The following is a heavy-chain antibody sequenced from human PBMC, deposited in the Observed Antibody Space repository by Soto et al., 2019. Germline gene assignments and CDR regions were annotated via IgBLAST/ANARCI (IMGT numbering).Heavy chain of an antibody. J-gene: IGHJ6*02. CDR3: TKGPNWNYYYYGVDV. CDR2: VYSSGAT. V-gene: IGHV4-4*07. D-gene: IGHD1-20*01. CDR1: CYSLRHYY. Sequence: SEHLFLPCTVSCYSLRHYYFRWIRQPAGRGLEWIGRVYSSGATNYNPSLNGRVTMSVDTSRNQFYLRLSSVTAADTAIYYCTKGPNWNYYYYGVDVWGQGTAVTVAS.